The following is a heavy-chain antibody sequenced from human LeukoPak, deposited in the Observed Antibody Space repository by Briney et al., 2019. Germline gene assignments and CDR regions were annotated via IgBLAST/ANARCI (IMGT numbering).Heavy chain of an antibody. J-gene: IGHJ3*02. D-gene: IGHD2-2*01. CDR1: GGSISSYY. Sequence: PSETLYLSCTVSGGSISSYYWSWMRQPPGKGLEWIGHSYYSGSTNYNPSLKSRVTISVDPSKNQVSLKLSSVTAADTAVYYCARQPPSTAGAFDIWGQGTMVTVSS. CDR2: SYYSGST. V-gene: IGHV4-59*08. CDR3: ARQPPSTAGAFDI.